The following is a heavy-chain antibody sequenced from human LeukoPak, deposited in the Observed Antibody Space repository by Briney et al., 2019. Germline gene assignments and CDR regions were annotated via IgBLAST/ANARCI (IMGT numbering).Heavy chain of an antibody. CDR3: ARDMVPAPMFDY. J-gene: IGHJ4*02. CDR2: IIPIFGTA. CDR1: GGTFSSYA. Sequence: SVKVSCKASGGTFSSYAISWVRQAPGQGLEWMGRIIPIFGTANYAQKFQGRVTITTDESTSTAYVELSSLRSEDTAVYYCARDMVPAPMFDYWGQGTLVTVSS. D-gene: IGHD2-2*01. V-gene: IGHV1-69*05.